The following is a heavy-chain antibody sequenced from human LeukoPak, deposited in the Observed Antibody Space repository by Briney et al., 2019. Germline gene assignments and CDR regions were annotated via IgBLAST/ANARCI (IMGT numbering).Heavy chain of an antibody. Sequence: SVKVSCKASGGTFSSYAISWVRQAPGQGLEWMGGIIPIFGTANYAQKFQGRVTITADESTSTAYMELSSLRSEDTAVYYCARASGYYDSSGYYPPGYYYYMDVWGKGTTVTVSS. D-gene: IGHD3-22*01. CDR2: IIPIFGTA. J-gene: IGHJ6*03. V-gene: IGHV1-69*13. CDR1: GGTFSSYA. CDR3: ARASGYYDSSGYYPPGYYYYMDV.